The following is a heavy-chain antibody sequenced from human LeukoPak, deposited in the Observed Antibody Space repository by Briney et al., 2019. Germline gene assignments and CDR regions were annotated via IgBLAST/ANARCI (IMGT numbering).Heavy chain of an antibody. CDR3: ARESRSSSFDY. D-gene: IGHD3-16*02. V-gene: IGHV1-2*02. CDR2: INPNSGGT. Sequence: GASVKVSCKASGYTFTGYYMHWVRQAPGQGLGWMGWINPNSGGTNYAQKFQGRVTMTRDMSTSTVYMELSSLRSEDTAVYYCARESRSSSFDYWGQGTLVTVSS. J-gene: IGHJ4*02. CDR1: GYTFTGYY.